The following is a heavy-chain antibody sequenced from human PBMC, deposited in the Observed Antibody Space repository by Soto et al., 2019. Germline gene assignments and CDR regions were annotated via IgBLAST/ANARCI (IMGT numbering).Heavy chain of an antibody. Sequence: EVQLLESGGGLVQPGGSLRLSCAASGYTFSSYAMRWLRQAPGKGLEWVSVISSRGDYTRYEDSVKGRFTISRDDSKNTLYLQMNSMRAEDTAVYFCVRQIGSCTSGNCYFECWGQGTLVTVSS. J-gene: IGHJ4*02. D-gene: IGHD2-15*01. CDR1: GYTFSSYA. V-gene: IGHV3-23*01. CDR2: ISSRGDYT. CDR3: VRQIGSCTSGNCYFEC.